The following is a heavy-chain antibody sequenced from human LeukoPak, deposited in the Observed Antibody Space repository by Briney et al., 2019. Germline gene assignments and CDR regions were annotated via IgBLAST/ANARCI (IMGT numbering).Heavy chain of an antibody. D-gene: IGHD6-19*01. CDR2: INNSGST. V-gene: IGHV4-34*01. CDR3: ARFLGSGWYGVDY. CDR1: GGSFSGYY. J-gene: IGHJ4*02. Sequence: PSETLSLTCAVYGGSFSGYYWSWIRQPPGKGLEWIGEINNSGSTNYNPSLKSRVTISVDTSKNQFSLKLSSVTAADTAVYYCARFLGSGWYGVDYWGQGTLVTVSS.